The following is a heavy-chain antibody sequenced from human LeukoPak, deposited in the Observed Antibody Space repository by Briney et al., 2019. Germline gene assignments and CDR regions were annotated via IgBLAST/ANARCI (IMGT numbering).Heavy chain of an antibody. CDR2: IIPIFGTA. D-gene: IGHD1-26*01. Sequence: SVKVSCTASGYTFTSYAISWVRQAPGQGLEWMGGIIPIFGTANYAQKFQGRVTITADESTSTAYMELSSLRSEDTAVYYCARGQGGSYLYYFDYWGQGTLVTVSS. V-gene: IGHV1-69*13. CDR3: ARGQGGSYLYYFDY. CDR1: GYTFTSYA. J-gene: IGHJ4*02.